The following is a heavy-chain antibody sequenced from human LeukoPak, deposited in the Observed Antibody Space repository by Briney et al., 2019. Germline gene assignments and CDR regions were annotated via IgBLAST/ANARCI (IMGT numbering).Heavy chain of an antibody. D-gene: IGHD3-10*01. J-gene: IGHJ4*02. CDR2: INHSGST. Sequence: SETLSLTCAVYGGSSSGYYWSWIRQPPGKGLEWIGEINHSGSTNYNPSLKSRVTISVDTSKNQFSLKLSSVTAADTAVYYCARGLGSGRDYWGQGTLVTVSS. CDR3: ARGLGSGRDY. CDR1: GGSSSGYY. V-gene: IGHV4-34*01.